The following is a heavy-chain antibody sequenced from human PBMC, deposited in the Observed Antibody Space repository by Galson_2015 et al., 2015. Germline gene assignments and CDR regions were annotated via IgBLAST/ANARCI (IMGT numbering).Heavy chain of an antibody. J-gene: IGHJ6*02. V-gene: IGHV3-21*01. CDR3: ARDLIAARPEYYYYGMDV. CDR2: ISSSSYI. D-gene: IGHD6-6*01. Sequence: SLRLSCAASGFTFSSYSMNWVRQAPGKGLEWVSSISSSSYIYYADSVKGRFTISRDNAKNSLYLQMNSLRAEDTAVYYCARDLIAARPEYYYYGMDVWGQGTTVTVSS. CDR1: GFTFSSYS.